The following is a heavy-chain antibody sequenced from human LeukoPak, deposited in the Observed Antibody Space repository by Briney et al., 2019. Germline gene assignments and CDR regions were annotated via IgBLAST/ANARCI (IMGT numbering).Heavy chain of an antibody. J-gene: IGHJ5*02. Sequence: PSETLSLTCTVSGGSISSGSYYWSWLRQPAGKGLEWIGRIYTSGSTNYNPSLKSRVTISVDTSKNQFSLKLSSVTAADTAVYYCARDSRYSYGYTWGQGTLVTVSS. CDR3: ARDSRYSYGYT. CDR2: IYTSGST. D-gene: IGHD5-18*01. V-gene: IGHV4-61*02. CDR1: GGSISSGSYY.